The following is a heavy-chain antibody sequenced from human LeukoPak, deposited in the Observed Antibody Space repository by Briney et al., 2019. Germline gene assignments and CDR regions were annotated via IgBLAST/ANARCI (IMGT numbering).Heavy chain of an antibody. D-gene: IGHD6-6*01. J-gene: IGHJ6*03. CDR2: INSDGSST. CDR3: AKLPYSSSSPFYYYYMDV. Sequence: GESLRLSCAASGFTFSSYWMHWVRQAPGKGLVWVSRINSDGSSTSYADSVKGRFTISRDNAKNTLYLQMNSLRAEDTAVYYCAKLPYSSSSPFYYYYMDVWGKGTTVTVSS. CDR1: GFTFSSYW. V-gene: IGHV3-74*01.